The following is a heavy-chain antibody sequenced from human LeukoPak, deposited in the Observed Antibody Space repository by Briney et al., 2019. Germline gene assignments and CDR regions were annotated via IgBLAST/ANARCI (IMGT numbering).Heavy chain of an antibody. D-gene: IGHD6-13*01. CDR2: IDHSGST. CDR1: VGSFSGYY. J-gene: IGHJ4*02. V-gene: IGHV4-34*01. Sequence: PSETLSLTCALYVGSFSGYYWSWIRQPPGKGLEWIGEIDHSGSTNYNPSLKSRVTISVDTSKNQFSLKLSSVTAADTAVYYCARYQEQLEYFDYWGQGTLVTVSS. CDR3: ARYQEQLEYFDY.